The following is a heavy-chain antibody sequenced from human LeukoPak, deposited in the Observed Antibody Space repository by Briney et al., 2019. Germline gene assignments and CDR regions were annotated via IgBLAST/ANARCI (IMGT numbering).Heavy chain of an antibody. Sequence: SETLSLTCTVSGGSVSNYYWSWIRQPPGKGLEYIGHVYYSGSTDYNPSLKSRVTISVDTSKNQFSLKLSSVTAADTAVYYCARVVPAARMGVYYYYYMDVWGKGTTVTVSS. CDR3: ARVVPAARMGVYYYYYMDV. CDR1: GGSVSNYY. V-gene: IGHV4-59*08. D-gene: IGHD2-2*01. J-gene: IGHJ6*03. CDR2: VYYSGST.